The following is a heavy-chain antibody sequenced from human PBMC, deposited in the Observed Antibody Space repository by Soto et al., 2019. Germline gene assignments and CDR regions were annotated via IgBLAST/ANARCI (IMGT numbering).Heavy chain of an antibody. CDR1: GFTLRSYW. V-gene: IGHV3-74*01. J-gene: IGHJ4*01. D-gene: IGHD3-10*01. CDR2: ISSDGSST. CDR3: TRVVVGSSGEFDY. Sequence: EVQLVESGGDLVQPGGSLRLSCVASGFTLRSYWMHWVRQAPGKGLVWVSRISSDGSSTSYADSVKGRFTISRDNAKNTLYLQMNSLRAEDTAVYYCTRVVVGSSGEFDYWGHGTLVSVSS.